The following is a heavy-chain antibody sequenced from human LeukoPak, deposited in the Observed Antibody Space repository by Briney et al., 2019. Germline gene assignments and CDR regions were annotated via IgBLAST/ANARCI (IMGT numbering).Heavy chain of an antibody. J-gene: IGHJ4*02. D-gene: IGHD2-8*01. CDR3: ARPNAGIPLDY. Sequence: PGGSLRLSCAASGFTVSSNYMSWVRQAPGKGLEWVSVIYSGGSTYYADSVKGRFTISRDNSKNTLYLQMNSLRAEDTAVYYCARPNAGIPLDYWGQGTLVTVSS. CDR1: GFTVSSNY. V-gene: IGHV3-53*01. CDR2: IYSGGST.